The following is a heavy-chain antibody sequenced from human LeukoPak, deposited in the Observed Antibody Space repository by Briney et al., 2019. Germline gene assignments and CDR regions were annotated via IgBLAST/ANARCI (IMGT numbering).Heavy chain of an antibody. V-gene: IGHV1-69*13. Sequence: SVKVSCTASGGTFSSYAISWVRQAPGQGLEWMGGIIPIFGTANYAQKFQGRVTITADESTSTAYMELSSLRSEDTAVYYCARADYYGSGSPDYWGQGTLVTVSS. CDR1: GGTFSSYA. D-gene: IGHD3-10*01. CDR3: ARADYYGSGSPDY. J-gene: IGHJ4*02. CDR2: IIPIFGTA.